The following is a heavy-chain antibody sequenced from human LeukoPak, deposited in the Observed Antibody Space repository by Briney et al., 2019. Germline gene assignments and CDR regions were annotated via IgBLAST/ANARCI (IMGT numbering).Heavy chain of an antibody. J-gene: IGHJ4*02. D-gene: IGHD1-26*01. Sequence: NPSETLSLTCTVSGASISNYYWSWIRQTPEKGLEWMGHIHSSGGSSYYPSLKSRLTLSIDTSRNQLSLKLPSVTAADKAVYFCARLGSYHDFWGQGALVTVSS. V-gene: IGHV4-4*09. CDR3: ARLGSYHDF. CDR1: GASISNYY. CDR2: IHSSGGS.